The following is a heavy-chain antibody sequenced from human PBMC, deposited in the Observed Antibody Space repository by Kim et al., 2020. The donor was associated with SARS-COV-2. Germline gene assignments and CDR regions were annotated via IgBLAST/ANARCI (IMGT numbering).Heavy chain of an antibody. CDR3: AKDQSGDYYYYSGLDV. J-gene: IGHJ6*02. Sequence: GGSLRLSCAASGFMFSSHAMTWVRQAPGKGLERVSIISGGGHTTYYADSVKGRFTVSRDNSKNTLYLHMNSLRAEDTALYFCAKDQSGDYYYYSGLDVWGPGTTLTVSS. CDR2: ISGGGHTT. CDR1: GFMFSSHA. D-gene: IGHD1-26*01. V-gene: IGHV3-23*01.